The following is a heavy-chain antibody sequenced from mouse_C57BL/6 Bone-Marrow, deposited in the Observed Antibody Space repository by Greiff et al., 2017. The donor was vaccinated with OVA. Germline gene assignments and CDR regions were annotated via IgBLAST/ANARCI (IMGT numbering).Heavy chain of an antibody. J-gene: IGHJ1*03. V-gene: IGHV5-9-1*02. Sequence: DVKLVESGEGLVKPGGSLKLSCAASGFTFSSYAMSWVRQTPEKRLEWVAYISSGGGYIYYADTVKGRVTLSRDNARNTLYLQMSSLKSEDTAMYYCTRALSYGSSYWYFDVWGTGTTVTVSS. CDR2: ISSGGGYI. CDR1: GFTFSSYA. D-gene: IGHD1-1*01. CDR3: TRALSYGSSYWYFDV.